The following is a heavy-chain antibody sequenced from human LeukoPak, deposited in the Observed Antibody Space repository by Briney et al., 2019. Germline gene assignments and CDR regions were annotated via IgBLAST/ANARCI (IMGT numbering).Heavy chain of an antibody. CDR2: IRSSGSTI. CDR3: AGALAARRVKDY. CDR1: GFTFSDYY. V-gene: IGHV3-11*04. Sequence: PGGSLRLSCAASGFTFSDYYMSWIRQAPGKGLEWVSYIRSSGSTIYYADSVKGRFTISRDNAKNSLYLQMNSLRAEDTAVYYCAGALAARRVKDYWGQGTLVTVSS. D-gene: IGHD6-6*01. J-gene: IGHJ4*02.